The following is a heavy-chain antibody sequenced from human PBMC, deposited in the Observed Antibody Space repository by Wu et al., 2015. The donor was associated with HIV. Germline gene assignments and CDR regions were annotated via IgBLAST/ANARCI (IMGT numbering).Heavy chain of an antibody. Sequence: QVQLVQSGAEVKKPRSSVKVSCKASKVTFSKYAISWVRQAPGQGLEWMGRIIPLFGTANYAQNLQGSITMTADESTSTAYMELSSLRSEDTAVYYCARDPLRYFDWSDVPFDYWGQGTLVTVSS. CDR1: KVTFSKYA. J-gene: IGHJ4*02. V-gene: IGHV1-69*13. CDR3: ARDPLRYFDWSDVPFDY. CDR2: IIPLFGTA. D-gene: IGHD3-9*01.